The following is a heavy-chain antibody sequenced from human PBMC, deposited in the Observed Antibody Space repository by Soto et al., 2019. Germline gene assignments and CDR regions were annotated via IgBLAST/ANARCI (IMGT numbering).Heavy chain of an antibody. CDR1: GFTFSSYA. J-gene: IGHJ4*02. V-gene: IGHV3-23*01. CDR2: ISGSGGST. D-gene: IGHD2-2*01. Sequence: GGSLRLSCAASGFTFSSYAISWVRQAPGKGLEWVSSISGSGGSTYYTDSVKGRFTISRDNSRNTLSLQMNSLRAEDTALYYCARRYCSSTSCPSNYRYFDYRGQGTLVTVSS. CDR3: ARRYCSSTSCPSNYRYFDY.